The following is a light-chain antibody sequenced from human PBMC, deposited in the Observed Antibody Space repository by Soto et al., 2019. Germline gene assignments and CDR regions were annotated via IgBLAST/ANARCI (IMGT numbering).Light chain of an antibody. CDR3: TSYAGTYSFFYV. CDR1: SSDVGAYNY. Sequence: QSALAQPPSASGSPGQSVTISCTGTSSDVGAYNYVSWYQQLPGKAPKLIIYEVSKRPSGVPDRCSGSKSGNTASLTVSGLQGEDEADYYCTSYAGTYSFFYVFGTGTKVTVL. V-gene: IGLV2-8*01. J-gene: IGLJ1*01. CDR2: EVS.